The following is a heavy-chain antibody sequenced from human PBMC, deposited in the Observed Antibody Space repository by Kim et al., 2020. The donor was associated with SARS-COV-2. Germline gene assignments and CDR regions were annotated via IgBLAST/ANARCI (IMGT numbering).Heavy chain of an antibody. V-gene: IGHV5-51*01. CDR3: ARDTTSYYYGMDV. D-gene: IGHD4-17*01. CDR1: GYSFTSYW. J-gene: IGHJ6*02. Sequence: GESLKISCKGSGYSFTSYWIGWVRQMPGKGLEWMGIIYPGDSDTRYSPSFQGQVTISADKSISTAYLQWSSLKASDTAMYYCARDTTSYYYGMDVWGQGTTVTVSS. CDR2: IYPGDSDT.